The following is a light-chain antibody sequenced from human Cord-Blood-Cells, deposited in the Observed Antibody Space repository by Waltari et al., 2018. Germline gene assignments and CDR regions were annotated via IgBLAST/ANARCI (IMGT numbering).Light chain of an antibody. CDR3: SSYTSSSTLV. CDR1: SSDVGGYNY. J-gene: IGLJ1*01. CDR2: DVS. Sequence: QSALTQPASVSGSPGQSITIPCTGTSSDVGGYNYFSWYQQPPGKAPKLMIYDVSNRPSGVSNRFSGSKSGNTASLTISGLQAEDEADYYCSSYTSSSTLVFGTGTKVTVL. V-gene: IGLV2-14*01.